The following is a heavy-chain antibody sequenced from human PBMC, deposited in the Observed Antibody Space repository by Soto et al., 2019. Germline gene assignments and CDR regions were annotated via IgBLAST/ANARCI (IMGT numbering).Heavy chain of an antibody. D-gene: IGHD6-13*01. V-gene: IGHV3-30*18. CDR1: GFAFSSYG. CDR3: TNGGQRLVRWCFAC. Sequence: QVQLVESGGGVVQPGRSLRLSCAASGFAFSSYGMHWVRQAPGKGLEWLAVISYDGTNEYYADAVKGRFTISRDNSINTLYLQMTGLRAEDTAVYYCTNGGQRLVRWCFACWGQGTLVTVSS. J-gene: IGHJ4*02. CDR2: ISYDGTNE.